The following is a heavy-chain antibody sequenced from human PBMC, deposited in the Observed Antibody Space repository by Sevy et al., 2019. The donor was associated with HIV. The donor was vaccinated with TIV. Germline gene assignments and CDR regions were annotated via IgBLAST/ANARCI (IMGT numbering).Heavy chain of an antibody. V-gene: IGHV1-24*01. Sequence: ASVKVSCKVSGYTLTQLSMHWVRQAPGKGLEWMGIFDPEDGETIYAQKFQGRVTMTEDTSTDTAYMELSSLKSEDTAVFYCAITKDYYDSSGYPFDYWGQGTLVTVSS. J-gene: IGHJ4*02. D-gene: IGHD3-22*01. CDR3: AITKDYYDSSGYPFDY. CDR2: FDPEDGET. CDR1: GYTLTQLS.